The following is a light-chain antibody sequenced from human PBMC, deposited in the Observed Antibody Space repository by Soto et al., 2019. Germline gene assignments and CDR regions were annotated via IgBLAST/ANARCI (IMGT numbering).Light chain of an antibody. J-gene: IGLJ1*01. Sequence: QSVLTQPASVSGSPGQSITISCTGSSSDVGGYKYVSWYQQYPGKAPKLIIYEVTDRPSGVSNRFSGSKSGNTASLTISGLQAEDEAEYYCSSYTNINTRACVFGTGTKLTVL. V-gene: IGLV2-14*01. CDR1: SSDVGGYKY. CDR2: EVT. CDR3: SSYTNINTRACV.